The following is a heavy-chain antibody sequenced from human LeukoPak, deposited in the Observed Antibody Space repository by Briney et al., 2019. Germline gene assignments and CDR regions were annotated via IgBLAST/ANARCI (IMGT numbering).Heavy chain of an antibody. D-gene: IGHD2-2*01. Sequence: GGSQGLSCAASGFTFSSYAMSWVRQAPGKGLEWVSSISDTGDSTYYADSVKGRFTISRDNSKNTLYLQMNSLRAEDTAVYYCARVMGRYCSSTSCYVDYWGQGTLVTVSS. CDR3: ARVMGRYCSSTSCYVDY. V-gene: IGHV3-23*01. CDR2: ISDTGDST. J-gene: IGHJ4*02. CDR1: GFTFSSYA.